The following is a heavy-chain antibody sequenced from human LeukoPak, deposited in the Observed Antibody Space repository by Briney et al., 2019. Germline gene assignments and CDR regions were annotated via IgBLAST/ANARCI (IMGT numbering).Heavy chain of an antibody. CDR1: GGSISSNY. CDR3: ARAKLYYYGSGTVNWFDP. CDR2: IYHTGST. D-gene: IGHD3-10*01. J-gene: IGHJ5*02. V-gene: IGHV4-59*12. Sequence: SETLSLTCTVSGGSISSNYWSWIREPPGKGLEWIGYIYHTGSTNYNPSLRSRLTISVDTSKNQFSLKLRSVTAADTAVYYCARAKLYYYGSGTVNWFDPWGQGTLVTVSS.